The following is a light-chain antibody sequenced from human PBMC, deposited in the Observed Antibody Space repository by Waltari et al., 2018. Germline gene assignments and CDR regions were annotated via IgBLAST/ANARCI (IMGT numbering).Light chain of an antibody. CDR2: GGS. Sequence: DIVMTQTPLSLPITPGEPASISCRSSQSLLHTNGNTYLHWYLQKPGQFPQLLIYGGSNRASGVPGRFSGSGSGTDFTLKISKVGAEDVGVYYCVQALAFPLTFGGGTKVEIK. CDR3: VQALAFPLT. V-gene: IGKV2-40*01. CDR1: QSLLHTNGNTY. J-gene: IGKJ4*01.